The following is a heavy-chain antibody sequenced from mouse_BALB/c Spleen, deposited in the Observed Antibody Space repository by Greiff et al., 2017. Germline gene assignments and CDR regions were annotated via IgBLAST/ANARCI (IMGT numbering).Heavy chain of an antibody. CDR3: TEGDPNY. Sequence: VQLQQSGAELVRPGASVTLSCKASGYTFTDYEMHWVKQTPVHGLEWIGAIDPETGGTAYNQKFKGKATLTADKSSSTAYMELRSLTSEDSAVYYCTEGDPNYWGQGTTLTGSS. CDR1: GYTFTDYE. V-gene: IGHV1-15*01. D-gene: IGHD3-3*01. J-gene: IGHJ2*01. CDR2: IDPETGGT.